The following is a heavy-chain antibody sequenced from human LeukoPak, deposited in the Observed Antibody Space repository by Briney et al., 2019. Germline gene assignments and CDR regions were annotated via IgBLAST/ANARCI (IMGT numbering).Heavy chain of an antibody. D-gene: IGHD6-19*01. CDR2: IYTSGST. CDR3: ARGGYSSGWWDY. Sequence: SETLSLTCPVSGGSISSYYWSWIRRPAGKGLEWIGRIYTSGSTNYNPSLKSRVTMSVDTSKNQFSLKLGSVTAADTAVYYCARGGYSSGWWDYWGQGTLVTVSS. CDR1: GGSISSYY. V-gene: IGHV4-4*07. J-gene: IGHJ4*02.